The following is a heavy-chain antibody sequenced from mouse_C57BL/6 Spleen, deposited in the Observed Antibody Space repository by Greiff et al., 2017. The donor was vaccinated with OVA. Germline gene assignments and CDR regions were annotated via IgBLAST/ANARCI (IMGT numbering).Heavy chain of an antibody. J-gene: IGHJ2*01. CDR3: ARESGGYYFDY. CDR2: ISSGGSYT. Sequence: EVQVVESGGDLVKPGGSLKLSCAASGFTFSSYGMSWVRQTPDKRLEWVATISSGGSYTYYPDSVKGRFTISRDNAKNTLYLQMSSLKSEDTAMYYCARESGGYYFDYWGQGTTLTVSS. V-gene: IGHV5-6*01. CDR1: GFTFSSYG. D-gene: IGHD3-1*01.